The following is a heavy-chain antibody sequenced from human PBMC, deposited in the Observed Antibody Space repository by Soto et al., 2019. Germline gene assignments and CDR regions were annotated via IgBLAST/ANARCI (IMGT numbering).Heavy chain of an antibody. CDR3: ARGVAAALLHYYYYYMDV. CDR1: GGTFSSYT. CDR2: IIPILGIA. J-gene: IGHJ6*03. Sequence: SVKVSCKASGGTFSSYTISWVRQAPGQGLEWMGRIIPILGIANYAQKFQGRVTITADKSTSTAYMELSSLRSEDTAVYYCARGVAAALLHYYYYYMDVWGKGTTVTVSS. D-gene: IGHD6-13*01. V-gene: IGHV1-69*02.